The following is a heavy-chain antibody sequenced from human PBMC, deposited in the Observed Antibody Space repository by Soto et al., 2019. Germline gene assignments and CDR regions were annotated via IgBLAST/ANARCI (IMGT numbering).Heavy chain of an antibody. CDR3: ARVYPSDTRYGYVGNNWFDP. CDR1: AYTFTSYY. CDR2: INPSGGST. J-gene: IGHJ5*02. Sequence: ASVKVSCKASAYTFTSYYMHWVRQAPGQGLEWMGIINPSGGSTSYAQKFQGRVTMTRDTSTSTVYMELSSLRSEDTAVYYCARVYPSDTRYGYVGNNWFDPWGQGTLVTVSS. V-gene: IGHV1-46*03. D-gene: IGHD5-18*01.